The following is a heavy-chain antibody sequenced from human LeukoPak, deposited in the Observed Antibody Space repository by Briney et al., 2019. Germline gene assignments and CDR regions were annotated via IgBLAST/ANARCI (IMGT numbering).Heavy chain of an antibody. V-gene: IGHV4-31*03. CDR2: IYYSGST. CDR1: GGSISRGGYY. CDR3: ARVREIEMATPTNFDY. D-gene: IGHD5-24*01. J-gene: IGHJ4*02. Sequence: SETLSLTCTVSGGSISRGGYYWSWIRQHPGKGLEWIGYIYYSGSTYYNPSLKSRVTISVDTSKNQFSLKLSSVTAADTAVYYCARVREIEMATPTNFDYWGQGTLVTVSS.